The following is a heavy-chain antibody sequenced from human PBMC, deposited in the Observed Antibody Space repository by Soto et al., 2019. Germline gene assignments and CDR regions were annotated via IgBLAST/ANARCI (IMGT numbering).Heavy chain of an antibody. J-gene: IGHJ3*02. D-gene: IGHD2-15*01. Sequence: GGSLRLSCAASGFTFSNAWMSWVRQAPGKGLEWVGRIKSKTDGGTTDYAAPVKGRFTISRDDSKNTLYLQMNSLKTEDTAVYYCTTGIVVVVAATRSHDAFDIWGQGTMVTVS. CDR1: GFTFSNAW. CDR2: IKSKTDGGTT. V-gene: IGHV3-15*01. CDR3: TTGIVVVVAATRSHDAFDI.